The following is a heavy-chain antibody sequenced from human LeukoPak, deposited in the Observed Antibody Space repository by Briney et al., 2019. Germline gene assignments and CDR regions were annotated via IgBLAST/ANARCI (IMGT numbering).Heavy chain of an antibody. CDR2: IKSDGSEK. J-gene: IGHJ4*02. CDR1: PFPLSSYW. CDR3: AREYIEWRVLFDY. V-gene: IGHV3-7*01. D-gene: IGHD1-1*01. Sequence: PGGSLRLSCAVSPFPLSSYWMSWVRQAPGKGLEWVANIKSDGSEKHYADSVKGRFTISRDNAKNSLYLQMNSLRVEDTAVYYCAREYIEWRVLFDYWGQGTLVTVSS.